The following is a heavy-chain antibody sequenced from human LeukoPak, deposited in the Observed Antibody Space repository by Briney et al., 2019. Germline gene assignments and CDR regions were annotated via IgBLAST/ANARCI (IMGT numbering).Heavy chain of an antibody. Sequence: GGSLRLSCAASGFTFSSYEMNWVRQASGKGLEWVSYISRSGSTIYYADSVKGRFTISRDNAKNSLYLQMNSLRAEDTAVYYCARDAPGTVTNDYWGQGTLVTVSS. J-gene: IGHJ4*02. V-gene: IGHV3-48*03. CDR2: ISRSGSTI. CDR3: ARDAPGTVTNDY. D-gene: IGHD4-17*01. CDR1: GFTFSSYE.